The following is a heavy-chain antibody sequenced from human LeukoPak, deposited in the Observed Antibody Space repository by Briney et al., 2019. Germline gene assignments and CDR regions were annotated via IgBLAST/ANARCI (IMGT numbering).Heavy chain of an antibody. D-gene: IGHD3-22*01. CDR2: IYHSGST. CDR3: ARDGSFTYYYDSSAFDI. V-gene: IGHV4-38-2*02. Sequence: SETLSLTFTVSGSSISSGSYWGWIRQPPGKGLEWIGSIYHSGSTYYNPSLKSRVTISVDTSKNQFSLKLSSVTAADTAVYYCARDGSFTYYYDSSAFDIWGQGTMVTVSS. J-gene: IGHJ3*02. CDR1: GSSISSGSY.